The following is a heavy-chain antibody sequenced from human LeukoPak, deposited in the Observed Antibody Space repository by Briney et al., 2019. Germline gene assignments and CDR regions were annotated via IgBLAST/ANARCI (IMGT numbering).Heavy chain of an antibody. CDR3: AGLQAHRPLDY. CDR1: GVSVSSNGYF. D-gene: IGHD5-24*01. Sequence: SETLSLTCTVSGVSVSSNGYFWNWIRQPPGKGLEWIGYIYNSGGTKYNPSLKSRVTISVDTSNNQFSLKLSSVTAADTAVYFCAGLQAHRPLDYWGQGTLVTVSS. V-gene: IGHV4-61*08. CDR2: IYNSGGT. J-gene: IGHJ4*02.